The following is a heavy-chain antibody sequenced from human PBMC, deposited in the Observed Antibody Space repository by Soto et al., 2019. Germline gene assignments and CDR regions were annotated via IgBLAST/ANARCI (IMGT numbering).Heavy chain of an antibody. CDR1: GFTFSSYG. CDR3: AKGSTAMTYFDY. J-gene: IGHJ4*02. V-gene: IGHV3-30*18. CDR2: ISYDGSNK. D-gene: IGHD5-18*01. Sequence: PGGSLRLSCAASGFTFSSYGMHWVRQAPGKGLEWVAVISYDGSNKYYADSVKGRLTISRDNSKNTLYLQMNSLRAEDTAVYYCAKGSTAMTYFDYWGQGTLVTVSA.